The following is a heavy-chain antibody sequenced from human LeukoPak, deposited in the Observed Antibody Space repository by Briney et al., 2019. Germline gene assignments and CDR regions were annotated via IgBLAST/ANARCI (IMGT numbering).Heavy chain of an antibody. V-gene: IGHV3-30*18. CDR2: ISYDANNK. CDR3: AKDRHPARTDGYCFDY. Sequence: GRSLRLSCAASAFTFRTYGMHWVRQAPGKGLEWVAVISYDANNKNYADSVKGRFTISRDNSKNTLYLQMNSLRAEDTAVYYCAKDRHPARTDGYCFDYWGQGTLVTVSS. CDR1: AFTFRTYG. D-gene: IGHD1-14*01. J-gene: IGHJ4*02.